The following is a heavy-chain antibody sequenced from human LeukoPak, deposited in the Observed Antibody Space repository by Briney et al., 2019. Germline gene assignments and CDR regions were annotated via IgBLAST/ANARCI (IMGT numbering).Heavy chain of an antibody. Sequence: ASVKVSCKASGYTFTSYGISWVRQAPGQGLEWMGRISAYNGNTNYAQKLQGRVTMTTDTSTSTAYMELRSLRSDDTAVYYCARGVGYYYYYYMDVWGKGTTVTVSS. J-gene: IGHJ6*03. CDR2: ISAYNGNT. CDR1: GYTFTSYG. CDR3: ARGVGYYYYYYMDV. V-gene: IGHV1-18*01. D-gene: IGHD1-26*01.